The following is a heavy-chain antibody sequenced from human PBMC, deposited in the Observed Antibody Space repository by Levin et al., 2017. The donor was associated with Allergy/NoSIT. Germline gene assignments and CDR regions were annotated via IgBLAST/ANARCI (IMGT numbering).Heavy chain of an antibody. CDR1: GFTFSDYY. CDR2: ISSSGSTI. J-gene: IGHJ4*02. Sequence: GGSLRLSCAASGFTFSDYYMSWIRQAPGKGLEWVSYISSSGSTIYYADSVKGRFTISRDNAKNSLYLQMNSLRAEDTAVYYCARDRHDFWSGYYADYWGQGTLVTVSS. D-gene: IGHD3-3*01. CDR3: ARDRHDFWSGYYADY. V-gene: IGHV3-11*01.